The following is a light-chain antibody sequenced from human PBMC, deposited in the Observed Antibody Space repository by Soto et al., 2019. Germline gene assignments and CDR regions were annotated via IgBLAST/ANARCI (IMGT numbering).Light chain of an antibody. CDR1: RSNIGNNY. J-gene: IGLJ2*01. CDR2: DNE. Sequence: QSVLTQPPSLSAAPGQTVTISCSGSRSNIGNNYVSWYKQMPGTAPQLLIYDNESRPSGVPDRFSGSKSATSATLGITGLQTGDEADYYCVSWDDTLSGKVFGGGTKVTAL. V-gene: IGLV1-51*01. CDR3: VSWDDTLSGKV.